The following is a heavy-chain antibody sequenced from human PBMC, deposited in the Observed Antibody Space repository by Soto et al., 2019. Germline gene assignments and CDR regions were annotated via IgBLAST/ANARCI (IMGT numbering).Heavy chain of an antibody. V-gene: IGHV1-3*04. J-gene: IGHJ4*02. Sequence: ASVKVSCKTSGYTFTNYAMHWVRQAPGQRLEWMGWINTVNGNTKYSQKFQGRVTITRDTSASTVYMELSSLTSEDTAIYYCARGAGNINWYSDAVDFWGQGALVTVSS. D-gene: IGHD1-1*01. CDR2: INTVNGNT. CDR1: GYTFTNYA. CDR3: ARGAGNINWYSDAVDF.